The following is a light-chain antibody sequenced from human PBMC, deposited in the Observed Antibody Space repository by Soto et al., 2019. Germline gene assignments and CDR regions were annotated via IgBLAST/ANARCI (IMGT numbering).Light chain of an antibody. CDR3: QQLNTYPFT. CDR1: QSVSSY. V-gene: IGKV3-11*01. J-gene: IGKJ4*01. Sequence: EIVLTQSPATLSLSPGERATLSCRASQSVSSYLAWYQQKPGQAPRVLIYGASARATGIPDRFSGSGSGTDFTLTISSLQPEDFATYYCQQLNTYPFTFGGGTKVDIK. CDR2: GAS.